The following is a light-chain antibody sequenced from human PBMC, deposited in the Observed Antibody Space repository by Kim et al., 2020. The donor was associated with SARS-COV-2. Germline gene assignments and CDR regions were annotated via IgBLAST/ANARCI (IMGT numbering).Light chain of an antibody. J-gene: IGLJ2*01. CDR3: QTWASGIRF. CDR1: IGHSSNA. Sequence: ASVKLTCTLSIGHSSNAIAWHQQQPGKGPRFLMKLNGDGSHTKGDGIPDRFSGSSSGAERYLTISSLQSDDEADYYCQTWASGIRFFGGGTKVTVL. CDR2: LNGDGSH. V-gene: IGLV4-69*01.